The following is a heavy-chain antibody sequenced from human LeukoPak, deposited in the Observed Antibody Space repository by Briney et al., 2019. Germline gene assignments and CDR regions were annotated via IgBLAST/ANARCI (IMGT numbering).Heavy chain of an antibody. V-gene: IGHV1-8*01. CDR3: ASTLVVVDAFDI. CDR1: EYTFTSYD. Sequence: ASVKVSCKASEYTFTSYDINWVRQATGQGLEWMGWMNPNSGNTGYAQKFQGRVTMTRNTSISTAYMELSSLRSEDTAVYYCASTLVVVDAFDIWGQGTMVTVSS. D-gene: IGHD3-22*01. CDR2: MNPNSGNT. J-gene: IGHJ3*02.